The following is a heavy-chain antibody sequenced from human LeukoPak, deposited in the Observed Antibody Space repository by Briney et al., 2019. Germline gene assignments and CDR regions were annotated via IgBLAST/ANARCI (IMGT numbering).Heavy chain of an antibody. CDR3: ARGKLAVAGLLDY. Sequence: PGGSLRLSCAASGFTFSSYAMHWVRQAPGKGLEWVAVISYDGSNKYYADSVKGRFTISRDNSKNTLYLQMNSLRAEDTAVYYCARGKLAVAGLLDYWGQGTLVTVSS. D-gene: IGHD6-19*01. V-gene: IGHV3-30*04. J-gene: IGHJ4*02. CDR2: ISYDGSNK. CDR1: GFTFSSYA.